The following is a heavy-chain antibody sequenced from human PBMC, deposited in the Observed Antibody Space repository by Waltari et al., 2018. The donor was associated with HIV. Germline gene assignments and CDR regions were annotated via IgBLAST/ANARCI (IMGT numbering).Heavy chain of an antibody. D-gene: IGHD7-27*01. J-gene: IGHJ4*02. CDR1: GFTFSNFG. Sequence: QVQLVESGGGVVQPGKSLRLSCAASGFTFSNFGMHWVRQAPGKGREWVALISKDGSKKYYADSVKGRFTISRANSKNTLYLQMNSLGPDDTAVYYCVRALGDYWGQGTLVTISS. V-gene: IGHV3-30-3*01. CDR2: ISKDGSKK. CDR3: VRALGDY.